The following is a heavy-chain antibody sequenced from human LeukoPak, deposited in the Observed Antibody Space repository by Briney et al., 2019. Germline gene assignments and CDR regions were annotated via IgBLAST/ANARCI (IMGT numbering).Heavy chain of an antibody. CDR2: INHSGST. Sequence: SETLSLTCAVYGGSFSGYYWSWIRQPPGKGLEWIGEINHSGSTNYNPSLKSRVTISVDTSKNQFSLKLSSVTAADTAVYYCARGMRWLQLFSMGTLTNYFDYWGQGTLVTVSS. V-gene: IGHV4-34*01. D-gene: IGHD5-24*01. CDR3: ARGMRWLQLFSMGTLTNYFDY. J-gene: IGHJ4*02. CDR1: GGSFSGYY.